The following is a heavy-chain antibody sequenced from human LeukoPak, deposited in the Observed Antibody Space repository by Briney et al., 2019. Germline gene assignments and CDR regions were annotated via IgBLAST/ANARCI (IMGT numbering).Heavy chain of an antibody. CDR2: YDGTNK. Sequence: YDGTNKYYADSVKGRFTISRDNSKNTLYLQMNSLRAEDTAVYYCARDFLFGGYSSSWYPHYWGQGTLVTVSS. J-gene: IGHJ4*02. CDR3: ARDFLFGGYSSSWYPHY. D-gene: IGHD6-13*01. V-gene: IGHV3-30-3*01.